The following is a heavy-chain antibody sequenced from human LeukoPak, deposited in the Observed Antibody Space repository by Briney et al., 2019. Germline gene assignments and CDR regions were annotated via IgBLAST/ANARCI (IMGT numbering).Heavy chain of an antibody. CDR1: GYNFPIYW. CDR3: ARREWELEDAFDI. D-gene: IGHD1-26*01. V-gene: IGHV5-51*01. Sequence: GESLKISCQGSGYNFPIYWIGWVRQMPGQGLEWMGIIYPDDSNTIYGPSFQGQVTISADKSINTAYLEWSSLKASDTAIYYCARREWELEDAFDIWGQGTMVTVSS. J-gene: IGHJ3*02. CDR2: IYPDDSNT.